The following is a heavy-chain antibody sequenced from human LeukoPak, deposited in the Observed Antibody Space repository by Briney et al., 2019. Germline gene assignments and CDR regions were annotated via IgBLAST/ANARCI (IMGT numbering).Heavy chain of an antibody. Sequence: GESLKISCKGSGYRFSSYWIGWVRQMPGKGLEWVGIIYPGDSDTRYSPSFQGQVTISADKSISTAYLQWSSLKASDTAMYYCARRGYCSSTSCSVQAFDVWGQGTMVTVSS. J-gene: IGHJ3*01. D-gene: IGHD2-2*01. V-gene: IGHV5-51*01. CDR3: ARRGYCSSTSCSVQAFDV. CDR1: GYRFSSYW. CDR2: IYPGDSDT.